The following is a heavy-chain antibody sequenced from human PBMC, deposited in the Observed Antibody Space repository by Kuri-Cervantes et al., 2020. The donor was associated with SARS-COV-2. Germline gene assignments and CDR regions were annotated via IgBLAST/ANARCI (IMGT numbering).Heavy chain of an antibody. CDR2: IYYSGST. J-gene: IGHJ3*02. CDR3: AGRWAYYDILEHDAFDI. D-gene: IGHD3-9*01. Sequence: SETLSLTCAASGFTFSDYYMGWIRQPPGKGLEWIGSIYYSGSTYYNPSLKSRVTISVDTSKNQSSLKLSSVTAADTAVYYCAGRWAYYDILEHDAFDIWGQGTMVTVSS. V-gene: IGHV4-38-2*01. CDR1: GFTFSDYY.